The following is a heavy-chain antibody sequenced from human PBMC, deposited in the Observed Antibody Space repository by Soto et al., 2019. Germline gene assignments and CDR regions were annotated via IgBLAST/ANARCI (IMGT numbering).Heavy chain of an antibody. CDR1: GGSISNYY. CDR3: ASGGNWFDP. V-gene: IGHV4-59*01. J-gene: IGHJ5*02. D-gene: IGHD3-16*01. CDR2: MYYNGNI. Sequence: SETLSLTCNVSGGSISNYYWTWVRQSPEKGLEWIGYMYYNGNINYNPSLKSRVTISIDTSKNQFPLTLKSVTAADTAVYYCASGGNWFDPWGQGVLVTVSS.